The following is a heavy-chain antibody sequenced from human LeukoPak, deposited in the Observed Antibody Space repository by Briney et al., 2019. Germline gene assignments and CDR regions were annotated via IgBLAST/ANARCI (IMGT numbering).Heavy chain of an antibody. CDR1: GYTFTSYG. V-gene: IGHV1-18*04. CDR3: ARSPSSGSYSTSWMDY. J-gene: IGHJ4*02. D-gene: IGHD6-13*01. Sequence: GASVKVSCKASGYTFTSYGITWVRQAPGQGLEWMGWISAKNGDTNYAHKVQGRVTMTTDTSTTTVYMELRSPRSDDTAVYYCARSPSSGSYSTSWMDYWGQGTLVTVSS. CDR2: ISAKNGDT.